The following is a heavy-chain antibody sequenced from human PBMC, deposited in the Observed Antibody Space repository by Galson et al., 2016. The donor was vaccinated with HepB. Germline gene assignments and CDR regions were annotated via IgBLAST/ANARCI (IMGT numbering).Heavy chain of an antibody. D-gene: IGHD3-10*01. V-gene: IGHV3-23*01. Sequence: SLRLSCAASGFTFSSYAMSWVRQAPGKGLEWVSSSGSGGPTYYADSVKGRFTISRGNSKNTLFLQMNSLRAEDTAVYYCAKSPLMFFGELLGYFQHWGQGTLVTVSS. CDR2: SGSGGPT. CDR1: GFTFSSYA. J-gene: IGHJ1*01. CDR3: AKSPLMFFGELLGYFQH.